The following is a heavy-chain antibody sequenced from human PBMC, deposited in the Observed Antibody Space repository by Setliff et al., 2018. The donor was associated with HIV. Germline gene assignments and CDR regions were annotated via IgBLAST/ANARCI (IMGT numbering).Heavy chain of an antibody. CDR2: IYYSGNT. V-gene: IGHV4-59*11. CDR1: NDSINYQY. Sequence: SETLSLTCTVSNDSINYQYWAWIRQPPGKCLEWIGSIYYSGNTNYNPSLKSRVTISIDTSKSQFSLKLTSVSAADTAMYYCARGRRRSSTPYYFDYWGQGTLVTVSS. J-gene: IGHJ4*02. CDR3: ARGRRRSSTPYYFDY.